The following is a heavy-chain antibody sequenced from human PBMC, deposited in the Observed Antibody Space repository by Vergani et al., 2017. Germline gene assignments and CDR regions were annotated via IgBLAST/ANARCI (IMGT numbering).Heavy chain of an antibody. V-gene: IGHV1-3*01. CDR3: AREGFYDYVWGSYRLRGGYYFDY. D-gene: IGHD3-16*02. CDR1: GYTFTSYA. Sequence: QVQLVQSGAEVKKPGASVKVSCKASGYTFTSYAMHWVRQAPGQGLEWMGWINAGNGNTKYSQKFQGRVTITRDTSASTAYMELSSLRSEDTAVYYCAREGFYDYVWGSYRLRGGYYFDYWGQGTLVTVYS. CDR2: INAGNGNT. J-gene: IGHJ4*02.